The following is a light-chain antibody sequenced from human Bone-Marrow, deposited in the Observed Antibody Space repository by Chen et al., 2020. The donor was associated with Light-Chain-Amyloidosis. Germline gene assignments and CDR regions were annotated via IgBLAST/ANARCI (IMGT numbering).Light chain of an antibody. CDR2: WAS. CDR1: QSVLYSSNNKNY. V-gene: IGKV4-1*01. Sequence: DIVMTQSPDSLAVSLGERANINCKSSQSVLYSSNNKNYLAWYQQKPGQPPKLLIYWASTRESGVPDRFSGSGSGTDFTLTISSLQAEDVAVYYCQQYYGTPLTFGGGTKVEIK. J-gene: IGKJ4*01. CDR3: QQYYGTPLT.